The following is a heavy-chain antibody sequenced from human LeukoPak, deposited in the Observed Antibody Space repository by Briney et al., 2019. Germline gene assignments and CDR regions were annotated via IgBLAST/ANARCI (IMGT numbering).Heavy chain of an antibody. CDR1: GFTFSDHY. D-gene: IGHD6-13*01. CDR2: ISSIGSYT. Sequence: KAGGSLRLSCAASGFTFSDHYMSWIRQSPGKGLEWVSYISSIGSYTNYADSVKGRFTVSRDNAKNSLYLQMNSLRVEDTAVYYCASPAAGTNFDYWGQGTLVTVSS. V-gene: IGHV3-11*03. J-gene: IGHJ4*02. CDR3: ASPAAGTNFDY.